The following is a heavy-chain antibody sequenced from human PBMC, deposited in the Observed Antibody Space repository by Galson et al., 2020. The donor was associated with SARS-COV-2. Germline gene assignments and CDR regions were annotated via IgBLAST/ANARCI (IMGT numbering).Heavy chain of an antibody. CDR2: INTYSGDT. D-gene: IGHD4-17*01. V-gene: IGHV1-2*02. J-gene: IGHJ1*01. CDR1: GFTFTDYY. CDR3: ASGDYGVS. Sequence: ASVKVSCKASGFTFTDYYMNWVRQAPGQGLEWVGWINTYSGDTDQAQNFQGRVTMTSDTTINTAYMELSSLTSDDTAIYYCASGDYGVSWGQGTLIPVSS.